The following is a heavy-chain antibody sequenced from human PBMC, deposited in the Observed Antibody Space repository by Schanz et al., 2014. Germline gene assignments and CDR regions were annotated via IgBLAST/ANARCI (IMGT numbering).Heavy chain of an antibody. CDR2: IKHDGGEK. D-gene: IGHD5-12*01. Sequence: EVQLVESGGGLVQPGGSLRLSCAASGFTFSSYWMSWVRQAPGKGLEWVANIKHDGGEKYYVDSLKGRFTISRDNAKNSLYLQMSSLRAEDTAVYYWVRIYSCYSGGYLDYWGQGTLVTVSS. V-gene: IGHV3-7*01. CDR1: GFTFSSYW. J-gene: IGHJ4*02. CDR3: VRIYSCYSGGYLDY.